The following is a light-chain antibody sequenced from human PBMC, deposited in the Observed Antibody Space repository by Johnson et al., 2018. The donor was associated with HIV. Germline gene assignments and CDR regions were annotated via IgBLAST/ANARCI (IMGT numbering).Light chain of an antibody. J-gene: IGLJ1*01. CDR3: GTWDSGLSAGGV. CDR1: SSDMGNYA. Sequence: QSVFTQPPSVSAAPGQKVTFSCSGSSSDMGNYAVSWYQQLPGTAPKLLIYDNNKRPSGIPDRFSGSKSGTSATLGITGLQTGDEADYYCGTWDSGLSAGGVFGTGTKVTVL. V-gene: IGLV1-51*01. CDR2: DNN.